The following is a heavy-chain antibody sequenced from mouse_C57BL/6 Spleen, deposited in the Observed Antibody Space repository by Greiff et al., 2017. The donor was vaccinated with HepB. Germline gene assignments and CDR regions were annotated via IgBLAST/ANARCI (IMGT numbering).Heavy chain of an antibody. V-gene: IGHV1-80*01. J-gene: IGHJ4*01. CDR3: ARSQRYYAMDY. CDR2: IYPGDGDT. CDR1: GYAFSSYW. Sequence: QVQLQQSGAELVKPGASVKISCKASGYAFSSYWMNWVKQRPGKGLEWIGQIYPGDGDTNYNGKFKGKATLTADKSSSTAYRQLSSLTSEDSAVYFCARSQRYYAMDYWGQGTSVTVSS.